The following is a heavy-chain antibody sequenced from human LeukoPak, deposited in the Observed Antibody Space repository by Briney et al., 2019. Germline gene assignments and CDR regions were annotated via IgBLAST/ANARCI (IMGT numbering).Heavy chain of an antibody. CDR1: GFTFSYYG. V-gene: IGHV3-30*02. Sequence: PGGSLRLSRAASGFTFSYYGMHWVGQAPGKGLEWVAGIRYDGSNQYYADSVKGRFTISRDNPRNTLYLQMNSLRAEDTAVYYCARDDCSSTTCYAYWGQGTLVTVSS. CDR2: IRYDGSNQ. D-gene: IGHD2-2*01. J-gene: IGHJ4*02. CDR3: ARDDCSSTTCYAY.